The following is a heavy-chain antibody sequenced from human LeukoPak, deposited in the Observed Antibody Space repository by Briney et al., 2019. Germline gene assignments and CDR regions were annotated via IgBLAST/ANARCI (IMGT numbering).Heavy chain of an antibody. CDR1: GGTFISYA. J-gene: IGHJ3*02. D-gene: IGHD2-15*01. CDR3: ARVQVVVAATRAFDI. Sequence: SVKVSFKASGGTFISYAISWVRQAPGQGLEWMGGIIPIFGTANYAQKFQGRVTITADKSTSTAYMELSSLRSEDTAVYYCARVQVVVAATRAFDIWGQGTMVTVSS. V-gene: IGHV1-69*06. CDR2: IIPIFGTA.